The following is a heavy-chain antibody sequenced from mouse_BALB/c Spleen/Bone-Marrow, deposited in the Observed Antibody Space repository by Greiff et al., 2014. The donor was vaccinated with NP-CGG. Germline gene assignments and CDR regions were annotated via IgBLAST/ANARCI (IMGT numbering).Heavy chain of an antibody. V-gene: IGHV1-67*01. CDR2: ISTYSGNT. D-gene: IGHD1-1*01. J-gene: IGHJ2*01. Sequence: QVHVKQSGPELVRPGVSVKISCKGSGYKFTDYAMHWVKRSHAKSLEWIGLISTYSGNTHYNQKFKGKATMTVDKSSSTAYMELARLTSEDSAIYYCARNFYGSAYFDFWGQGSTLTVSS. CDR1: GYKFTDYA. CDR3: ARNFYGSAYFDF.